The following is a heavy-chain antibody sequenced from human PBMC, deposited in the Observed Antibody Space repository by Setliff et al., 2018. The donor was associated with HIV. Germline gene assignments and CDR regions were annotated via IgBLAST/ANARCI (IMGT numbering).Heavy chain of an antibody. CDR3: ARLRGSYDFSNWFDP. V-gene: IGHV4-59*11. Sequence: SETLSLTCTVSGGSIRSHYWSWIRQPPGKRLEWIGYIYYSGSTNYNPSLKSRVTISVDTAKNQFSLKLSSVTAADTAVYYCARLRGSYDFSNWFDPWGQGAQVTVSS. D-gene: IGHD3-3*01. J-gene: IGHJ5*02. CDR2: IYYSGST. CDR1: GGSIRSHY.